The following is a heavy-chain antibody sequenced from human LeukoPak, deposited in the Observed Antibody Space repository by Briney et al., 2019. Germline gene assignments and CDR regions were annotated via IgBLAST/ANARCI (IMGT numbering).Heavy chain of an antibody. V-gene: IGHV3-48*03. D-gene: IGHD5-18*01. CDR1: GFTFSDYE. CDR3: ANDLGWIQLNLG. Sequence: GGSLRLSCGASGFTFSDYEMNWVRQAPGKGLEWVSHISSSGITIYYADSVKGRFTISRDNAKNSVYLQMNSLRAEDTAVYYCANDLGWIQLNLGRGQGTLVTVSS. CDR2: ISSSGITI. J-gene: IGHJ4*02.